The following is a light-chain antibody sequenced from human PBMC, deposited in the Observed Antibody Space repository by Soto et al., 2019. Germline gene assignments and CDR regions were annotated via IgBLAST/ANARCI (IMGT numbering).Light chain of an antibody. V-gene: IGKV1-5*03. CDR3: QHYNSYSEA. CDR2: KAS. J-gene: IGKJ1*01. CDR1: QDIGIN. Sequence: DIQMTQSPSSLSASVGDRVTMTCLASQDIGINLGWFQQKPGKAPKRLIYKASTLKSGVPSRFSGSGSGTEFTLTISSLQPDDFAAYYCQHYNSYSEAFGQGTKVDI.